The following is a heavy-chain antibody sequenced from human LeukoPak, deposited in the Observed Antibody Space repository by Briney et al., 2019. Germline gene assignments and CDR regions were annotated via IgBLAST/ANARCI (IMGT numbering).Heavy chain of an antibody. CDR2: INHSGST. Sequence: ETLSLTCAVYGGSFSGYYWSWIRQPPGKGLEWIGEINHSGSTNYNPSLKSRVTISVDTSKNQFSLKLSSVTAADTAVYYCARGGNWNSGWFDPWGQGTLVTVSS. D-gene: IGHD1-7*01. V-gene: IGHV4-34*01. CDR3: ARGGNWNSGWFDP. J-gene: IGHJ5*02. CDR1: GGSFSGYY.